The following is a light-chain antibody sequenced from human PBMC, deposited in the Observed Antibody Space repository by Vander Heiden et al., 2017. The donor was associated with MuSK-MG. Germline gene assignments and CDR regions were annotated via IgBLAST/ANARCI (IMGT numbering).Light chain of an antibody. CDR2: WAS. Sequence: DIVMTQSPDSLAVSLGERATIKCKSSESVLYSSNNKNYLAWYQQQPGQPPKLLIYWASTRESGVPDRFSRSGSGTDFTLTISSLQAEDVAVYYCQQYYSTPWTFGQGTKVEIK. J-gene: IGKJ1*01. CDR1: ESVLYSSNNKNY. CDR3: QQYYSTPWT. V-gene: IGKV4-1*01.